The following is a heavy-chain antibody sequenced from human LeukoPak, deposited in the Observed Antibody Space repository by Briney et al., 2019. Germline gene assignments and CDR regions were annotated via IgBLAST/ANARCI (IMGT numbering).Heavy chain of an antibody. Sequence: SETLSLTCTVSGGSISSYYWSWIRQPPGKGLEWIGYIYYSGSTNYNPSLKSRVTISVDTSKNQFSLKLSSVTAADTAVYYCARGEQWLVHYDYWGQGTLVTVSS. V-gene: IGHV4-59*01. J-gene: IGHJ4*02. CDR3: ARGEQWLVHYDY. D-gene: IGHD6-19*01. CDR1: GGSISSYY. CDR2: IYYSGST.